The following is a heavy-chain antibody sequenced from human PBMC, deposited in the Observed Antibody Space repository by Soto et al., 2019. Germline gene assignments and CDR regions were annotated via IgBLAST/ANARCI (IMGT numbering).Heavy chain of an antibody. CDR3: ARDELAYGNCPLDY. D-gene: IGHD1-1*01. J-gene: IGHJ4*02. CDR2: IWYDGSNK. Sequence: GGSLRLSCAASGFTFSIYGMHWVRQAPGKGLEWVAVIWYDGSNKYYADSVKGRFSISRDNYKNTLNLQMNSLRAEETALYYCARDELAYGNCPLDYWGQGTLVTVSS. V-gene: IGHV3-33*01. CDR1: GFTFSIYG.